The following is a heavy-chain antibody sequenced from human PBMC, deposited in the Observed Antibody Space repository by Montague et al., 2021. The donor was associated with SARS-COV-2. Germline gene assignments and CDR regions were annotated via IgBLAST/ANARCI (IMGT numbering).Heavy chain of an antibody. D-gene: IGHD4-23*01. CDR1: GGSISSYY. CDR2: MNYSGST. CDR3: ARAIDYCGLGPLFSSTSAPTLKTQVTLTVDASKDQFSVVLCSGTAADRVVYNCARGFDY. Sequence: SETLSLTCTVSGGSISSYYWCWIRQPPGKGLEWIGYMNYSGSTNYNPSLKRRVPLSVATSKTQFSLTLSSVTAADTAVSYCARAIDYCGLGPLFSSTSAPTLKTQVTLTVDASKDQFSVVLCSGTAADRVVYNCARGFDYWGQGTLVTVSS. J-gene: IGHJ4*02. V-gene: IGHV4-59*13.